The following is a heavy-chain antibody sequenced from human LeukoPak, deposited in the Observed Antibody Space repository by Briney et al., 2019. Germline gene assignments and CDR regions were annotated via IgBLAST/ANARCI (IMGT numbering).Heavy chain of an antibody. D-gene: IGHD3-22*01. CDR1: GGTFSSYA. Sequence: ASVKVSCKASGGTFSSYAISWVRQAPGQGLEGMGRIIPILGIANYAQKFQGTGTINAAKSTSTGYMELSSLRSEDTAVYYCAREGIRGGWYYDSSGPYYFDYWGQGNLVTVSS. CDR3: AREGIRGGWYYDSSGPYYFDY. J-gene: IGHJ4*02. CDR2: IIPILGIA. V-gene: IGHV1-69*04.